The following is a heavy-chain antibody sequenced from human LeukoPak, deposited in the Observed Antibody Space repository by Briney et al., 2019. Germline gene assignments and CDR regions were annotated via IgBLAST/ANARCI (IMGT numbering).Heavy chain of an antibody. CDR1: GGSISSYY. CDR2: IYYSGST. D-gene: IGHD2-15*01. J-gene: IGHJ3*02. Sequence: PSETLSLTCTVSGGSISSYYWSWIRQPPGKGLEWIGYIYYSGSTNYNPSLKSRVTISVDTSKNQFSLKLSSVTAADTAVYYRARDQIGYCSGGSCYGPFDIWGQGTMVTVSS. CDR3: ARDQIGYCSGGSCYGPFDI. V-gene: IGHV4-59*01.